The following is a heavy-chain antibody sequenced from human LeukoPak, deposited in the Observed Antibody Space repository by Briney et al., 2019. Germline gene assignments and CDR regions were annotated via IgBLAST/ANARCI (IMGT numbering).Heavy chain of an antibody. J-gene: IGHJ5*02. CDR1: GGSISSGDYY. V-gene: IGHV4-30-4*08. CDR3: ARSKVRGVMMRWFDP. D-gene: IGHD3-10*01. CDR2: IYYSGST. Sequence: PSETLSLTCTVSGGSISSGDYYWSWIRQPPGKGLEWIGYIYYSGSTYYNPSLKRRVTISVDTSNNQFSLKLSSVTDADTAVYYCARSKVRGVMMRWFDPWGQGTLVTVSS.